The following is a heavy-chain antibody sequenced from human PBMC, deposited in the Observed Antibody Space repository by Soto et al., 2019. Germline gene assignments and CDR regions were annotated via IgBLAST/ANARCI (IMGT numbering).Heavy chain of an antibody. CDR3: ARGTVDTAMVT. V-gene: IGHV4-31*03. D-gene: IGHD5-18*01. CDR2: IYYSGTT. J-gene: IGHJ5*02. CDR1: GGSITSGGYY. Sequence: QVQLQESGPGLVKPSQTLSLTCTVSGGSITSGGYYWSWIRQHPGKGLEWIGHIYYSGTTYDNPSLESRVTISVDTSKNQFSLKLSSVTAADTALYYCARGTVDTAMVTWGQGTLVTVSS.